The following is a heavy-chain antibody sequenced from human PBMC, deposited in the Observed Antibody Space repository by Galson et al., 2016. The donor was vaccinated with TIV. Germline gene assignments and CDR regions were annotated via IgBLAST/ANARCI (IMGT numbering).Heavy chain of an antibody. CDR3: VRVSRRLGKILVVPSPDY. V-gene: IGHV3-74*01. D-gene: IGHD5/OR15-5a*01. Sequence: SLRLSCAASGFPFTSYWMHWFRQDPRKGLLWVSRMSGDGSDIGYADSVRGRFTISRDNAKNTLYLQMNNLRVEDTAVYYCVRVSRRLGKILVVPSPDYWGQGTLVTVSS. CDR2: MSGDGSDI. CDR1: GFPFTSYW. J-gene: IGHJ4*02.